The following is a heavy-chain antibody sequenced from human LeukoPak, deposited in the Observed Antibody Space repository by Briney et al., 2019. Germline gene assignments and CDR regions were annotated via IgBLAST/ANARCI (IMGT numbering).Heavy chain of an antibody. Sequence: GSLRLSCAASGFTFSSYAMSWVRQAPGKGLEWVSAISGSGGSTYYADSVKGRFTISRDNSKNTLYLQMNSLRAEDTAVYYCVIYYDSSGYYSPFDYWGQGTLVTVSS. CDR2: ISGSGGST. J-gene: IGHJ4*02. CDR1: GFTFSSYA. V-gene: IGHV3-23*01. CDR3: VIYYDSSGYYSPFDY. D-gene: IGHD3-22*01.